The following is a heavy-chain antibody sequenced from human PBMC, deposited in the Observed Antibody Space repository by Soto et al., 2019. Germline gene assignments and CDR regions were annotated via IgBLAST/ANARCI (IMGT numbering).Heavy chain of an antibody. J-gene: IGHJ4*02. CDR3: ARRSGGWYFDY. V-gene: IGHV3-23*01. D-gene: IGHD6-19*01. CDR1: GFTFSSYA. CDR2: ISGSGGST. Sequence: EVQLLESGGGLVQPGGSLRLSCAASGFTFSSYAMNWVRQAPGTGLEWVSVISGSGGSTYHADSVKGRFTISRDNSKNTLYLQINSLRAEDTAVYYCARRSGGWYFDYWGQGTLVTVTS.